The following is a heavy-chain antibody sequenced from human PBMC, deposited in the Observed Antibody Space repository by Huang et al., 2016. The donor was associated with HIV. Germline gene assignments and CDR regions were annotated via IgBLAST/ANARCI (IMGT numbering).Heavy chain of an antibody. CDR3: ARDSGYYPGGGDAFDL. Sequence: QVQLVQSGAEVTKPGASVKVSCKASGYTFSKTGISWVRQAPVQGLEWMAGSSGHNGNTKYAQKFQGRVTMTTDTSTKTAYMDLWSLRPDDTAKYCCARDSGYYPGGGDAFDLWGQGTMVIVSS. D-gene: IGHD5-12*01. J-gene: IGHJ3*01. CDR2: SSGHNGNT. CDR1: GYTFSKTG. V-gene: IGHV1-18*01.